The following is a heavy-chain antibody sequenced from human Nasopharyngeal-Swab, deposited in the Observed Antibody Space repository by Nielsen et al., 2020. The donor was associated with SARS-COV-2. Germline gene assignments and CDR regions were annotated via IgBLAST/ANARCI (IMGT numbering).Heavy chain of an antibody. CDR3: AKTPTNYGMYV. Sequence: GRSLRLSCAASESTFDDYALHWVRQAPGKARGWFAEISWNSGSIGYPYSVKGRFTISRDNAKNSLHLQINSLRPEDTALYYCAKTPTNYGMYVWGQGTTVTVSS. V-gene: IGHV3-9*01. CDR2: ISWNSGSI. CDR1: ESTFDDYA. J-gene: IGHJ6*02.